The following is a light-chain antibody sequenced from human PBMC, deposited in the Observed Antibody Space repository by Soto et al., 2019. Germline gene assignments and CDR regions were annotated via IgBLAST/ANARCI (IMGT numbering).Light chain of an antibody. CDR1: QSISSSY. CDR2: GAS. V-gene: IGKV3-20*01. J-gene: IGKJ3*01. CDR3: QQYGSSPLFT. Sequence: EIVLTQSPGTLSLSPGERATLSCRASQSISSSYLAWYQQKPGQAPRLVMYGASSRATGIPDRFSGFGSGTDFTLTISRLEPEDSAVYYCQQYGSSPLFTFGPGTKVDIK.